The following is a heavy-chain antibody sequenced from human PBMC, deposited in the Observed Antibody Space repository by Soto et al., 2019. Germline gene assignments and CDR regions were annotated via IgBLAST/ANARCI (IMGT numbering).Heavy chain of an antibody. CDR3: AKGGQMSY. J-gene: IGHJ4*02. CDR2: ISGSVGST. CDR1: GFTFDGNA. V-gene: IGHV3-23*01. Sequence: GGSLRLSCAASGFTFDGNAMTWVRQAPGKGLEWVSSISGSVGSTYYADSVKGRFTISRDNSRSTLYLQMISLRADDTALYYCAKGGQMSYWGQGTLVTVSS.